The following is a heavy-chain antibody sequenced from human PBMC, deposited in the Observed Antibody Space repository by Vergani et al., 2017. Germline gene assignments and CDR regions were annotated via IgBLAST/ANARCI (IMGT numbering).Heavy chain of an antibody. CDR2: IGKDGINT. Sequence: QVQLVESAGGLVQPGGSLRLSCAASGFTFSNFGMHWIRQAPGKGLEWLAYIGKDGINTRYRDAVKGRFTVSRDKSKDILYLQMDSLRSEATALYYCDQDLRGCDDGLPDSWGPGTLVIVSS. CDR1: GFTFSNFG. V-gene: IGHV3-30*02. D-gene: IGHD5-12*01. CDR3: DQDLRGCDDGLPDS. J-gene: IGHJ4*02.